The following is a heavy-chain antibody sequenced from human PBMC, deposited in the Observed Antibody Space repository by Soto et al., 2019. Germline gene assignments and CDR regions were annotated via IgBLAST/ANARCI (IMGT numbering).Heavy chain of an antibody. V-gene: IGHV4-31*03. CDR1: GGSISSGGYY. D-gene: IGHD1-26*01. CDR3: ARDSWEPTADYYYGMDV. Sequence: QVQLQESGPGLVKPSQTLSLTCTVSGGSISSGGYYWSWIRQHPGKGLEWIGYIYYSGSTYYNPSLKSRVTISVDTSKNQFSLKLSSVTAADTAVYYCARDSWEPTADYYYGMDVWGQGTTVTVSS. J-gene: IGHJ6*02. CDR2: IYYSGST.